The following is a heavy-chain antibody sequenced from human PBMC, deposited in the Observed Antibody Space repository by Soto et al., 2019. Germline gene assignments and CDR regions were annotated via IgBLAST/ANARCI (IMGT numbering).Heavy chain of an antibody. Sequence: ASVKVSCKASGYTFTSHGISWVRQAPGQGIEWMGWISAYNGNTNYAQKHQGRVTMNTDTSTSTDYMELRSLRSDDTAVYYCARISGYSSSIFDYWGQGTLVTVSS. CDR1: GYTFTSHG. J-gene: IGHJ4*02. CDR3: ARISGYSSSIFDY. CDR2: ISAYNGNT. D-gene: IGHD6-13*01. V-gene: IGHV1-18*01.